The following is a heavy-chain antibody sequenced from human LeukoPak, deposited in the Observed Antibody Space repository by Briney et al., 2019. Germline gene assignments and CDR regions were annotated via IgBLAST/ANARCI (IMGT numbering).Heavy chain of an antibody. J-gene: IGHJ4*02. CDR3: ARGLVGAADY. D-gene: IGHD1-26*01. CDR1: GGTFSSYA. V-gene: IGHV1-69*05. CDR2: IIPIFGTA. Sequence: SVKVSCKASGGTFSSYAISLLRQAPGQGLEWMGGIIPIFGTANYAQKFQGRVTITTDESTSTAYMELSSLRSEDTAVYYCARGLVGAADYWGQGTLVTVSS.